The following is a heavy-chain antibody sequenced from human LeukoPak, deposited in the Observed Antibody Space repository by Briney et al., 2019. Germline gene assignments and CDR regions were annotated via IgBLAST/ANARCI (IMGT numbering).Heavy chain of an antibody. V-gene: IGHV3-30-3*01. Sequence: GGSLRLSCAASGFTFRNYVIHWVRQAPGKGLEWVAVISYDGSNKYYADSVKGRFTISRDNSKNTLYLQMNSLKTEDTAVYYCTSRNWNDDYWGQGTLVTVSS. CDR1: GFTFRNYV. J-gene: IGHJ4*02. D-gene: IGHD1-1*01. CDR2: ISYDGSNK. CDR3: TSRNWNDDY.